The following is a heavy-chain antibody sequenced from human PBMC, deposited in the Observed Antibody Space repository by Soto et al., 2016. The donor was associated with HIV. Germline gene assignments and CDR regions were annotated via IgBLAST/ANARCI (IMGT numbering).Heavy chain of an antibody. CDR3: AKDGITVPGPDPEYFQY. V-gene: IGHV3-23*01. CDR1: GFTFSSYA. J-gene: IGHJ1*01. CDR2: ISGSGGST. Sequence: EVQLLESGGGLVQPGGSLRLSCAASGFTFSSYAMSWVRQAPGKGLEWVSAISGSGGSTYYADSVKGRFTISRDNSKNTLYLQMNSLRAEDTAVYYCAKDGITVPGPDPEYFQYWGQGTLVTVSS. D-gene: IGHD3-10*01.